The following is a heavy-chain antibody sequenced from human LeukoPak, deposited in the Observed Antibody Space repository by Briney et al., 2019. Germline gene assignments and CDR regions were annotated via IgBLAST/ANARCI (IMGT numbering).Heavy chain of an antibody. J-gene: IGHJ4*02. CDR2: IKQDGSEK. CDR1: GFTFSSYW. D-gene: IGHD6-13*01. Sequence: GGSLRLSCATSGFTFSSYWMSWVRQAPGKGLEWVANIKQDGSEKYYVDSVKGRFTISRDNAKNSLYLQMNSLRAEDTAVYYCARDIEGAATGLFDYWGQGTLVTVSS. CDR3: ARDIEGAATGLFDY. V-gene: IGHV3-7*01.